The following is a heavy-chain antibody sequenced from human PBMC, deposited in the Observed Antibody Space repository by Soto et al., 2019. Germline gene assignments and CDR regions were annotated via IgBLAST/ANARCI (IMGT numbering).Heavy chain of an antibody. CDR2: IYSSGST. CDR3: ARGHRVSDWFAP. V-gene: IGHV4-4*07. Sequence: SEPLSLTCPVSGGAISTYYWTWIRQTAGKGLEWIGRIYSSGSTKYNPALQSRVTMSLDTSNNQFSLRLTSVTAADTAVYYCARGHRVSDWFAPWRHGTLVTVSS. J-gene: IGHJ5*02. CDR1: GGAISTYY. D-gene: IGHD3-10*01.